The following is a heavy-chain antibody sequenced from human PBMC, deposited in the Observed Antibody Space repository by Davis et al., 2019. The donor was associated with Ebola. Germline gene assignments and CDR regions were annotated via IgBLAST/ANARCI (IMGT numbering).Heavy chain of an antibody. CDR1: GFSFSSYW. D-gene: IGHD5-18*01. CDR2: VRQDGSGK. CDR3: VPGTWI. J-gene: IGHJ4*02. Sequence: GGSLRLSCAASGFSFSSYWMSWVRQAPGKGLEWVANVRQDGSGKYYVDSVKGRFTISRDNAKNSLYLQMNTLRVEDTAIYYCVPGTWIRGQGTLVTVSS. V-gene: IGHV3-7*01.